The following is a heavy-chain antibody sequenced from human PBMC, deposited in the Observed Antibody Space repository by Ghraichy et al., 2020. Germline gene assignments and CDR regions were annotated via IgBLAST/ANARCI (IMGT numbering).Heavy chain of an antibody. J-gene: IGHJ5*01. CDR3: ARGAAPGILSWFDS. V-gene: IGHV1-69*13. D-gene: IGHD6-25*01. Sequence: SVKGSCKASGDTFSRFPISWVRQAPGQGLEWMGGVIPMFGTPTYAQKFVGRVTIIADELTATAYMDLTSLTSGDTAVYYCARGAAPGILSWFDSWGQGTLVTVSS. CDR2: VIPMFGTP. CDR1: GDTFSRFP.